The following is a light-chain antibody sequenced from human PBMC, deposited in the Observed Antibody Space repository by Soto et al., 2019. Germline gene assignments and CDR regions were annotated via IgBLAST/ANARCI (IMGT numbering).Light chain of an antibody. J-gene: IGKJ5*01. V-gene: IGKV1-8*01. CDR1: QGISSY. CDR2: AAS. Sequence: IQMTQSPSSLSASTGDRVTITCRASQGISSYLAWYQQKPGKAPKLLIYAASTLQSGVPSRFSGSGSGTDFTLTISCLQSEDFATYYCQQYYSYLPSFGQGTRLEIK. CDR3: QQYYSYLPS.